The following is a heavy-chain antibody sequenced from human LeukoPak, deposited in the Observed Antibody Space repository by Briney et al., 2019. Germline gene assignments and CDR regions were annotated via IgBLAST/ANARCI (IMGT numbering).Heavy chain of an antibody. CDR3: ARVAYAFRSYYYMDV. CDR1: GGSISSHY. Sequence: SETLSLTCTVSGGSISSHYWSWIRQPPGKGLEWIGYIDDSGNNTYNINYIGSTNYSTSVTSRVTISVDTSKNQFSLRLSSVTAADTAVYYCARVAYAFRSYYYMDVWGKGTTVTVSS. V-gene: IGHV4-59*11. D-gene: IGHD3-3*02. J-gene: IGHJ6*03. CDR2: IDDSGNNTYNINYIGST.